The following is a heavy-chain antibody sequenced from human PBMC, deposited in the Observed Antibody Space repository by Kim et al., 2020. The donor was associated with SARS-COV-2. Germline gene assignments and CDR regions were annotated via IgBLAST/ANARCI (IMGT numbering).Heavy chain of an antibody. D-gene: IGHD3-3*01. CDR2: IYYSGST. CDR1: GGSISSSSYY. Sequence: SETLSLTCTVSGGSISSSSYYWGWIRQPPGKGLEWIGSIYYSGSTYYNPSLKSRVTISVDTSKNQFSLKLSSVTAADTAVYYCARIPTYDVQRFIDYWGQGTLVTVSS. J-gene: IGHJ4*02. CDR3: ARIPTYDVQRFIDY. V-gene: IGHV4-39*01.